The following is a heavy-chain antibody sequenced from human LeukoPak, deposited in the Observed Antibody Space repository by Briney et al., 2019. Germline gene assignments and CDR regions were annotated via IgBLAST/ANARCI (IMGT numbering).Heavy chain of an antibody. D-gene: IGHD5-18*01. Sequence: SETLSLTCTVSGGSISSYYWSWIRQPPGKGLEWIGYIYYSGSTNYNPSLKSRVTISVDTSENQFSLKLSSVTAADTAVYYCARGDTAMVPFDYWGQGTLVTVSS. J-gene: IGHJ4*02. CDR1: GGSISSYY. CDR2: IYYSGST. V-gene: IGHV4-59*01. CDR3: ARGDTAMVPFDY.